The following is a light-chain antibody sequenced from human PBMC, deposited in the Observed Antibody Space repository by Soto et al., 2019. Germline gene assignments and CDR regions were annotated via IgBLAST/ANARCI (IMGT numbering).Light chain of an antibody. Sequence: EIVFTQSPCLLSSSPGETAVLSCRASQSISAKHLAWYQLRPGQSPRLLIYGASGRATGVPGRFSGSGSGTEFTLTINRLEPEDFVVYCCQHFGTSPPYTFGQGTKVDIK. CDR2: GAS. CDR3: QHFGTSPPYT. J-gene: IGKJ2*01. V-gene: IGKV3-20*01. CDR1: QSISAKH.